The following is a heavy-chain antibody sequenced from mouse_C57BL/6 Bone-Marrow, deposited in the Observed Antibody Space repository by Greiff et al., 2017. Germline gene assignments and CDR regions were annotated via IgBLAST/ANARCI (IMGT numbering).Heavy chain of an antibody. CDR2: IDPSDSYT. J-gene: IGHJ2*01. V-gene: IGHV1-50*01. D-gene: IGHD1-1*01. Sequence: VQLQQSGAELVKPGASVKLSCKASGYTFTSYWMQWVKQRPGQGLEWIGEIDPSDSYTNYNQKFKGKAPLTVDTSSSTAYMQLSSLTSEDSAVYYCARVGNYGSSSWGQGTTLTVSS. CDR3: ARVGNYGSSS. CDR1: GYTFTSYW.